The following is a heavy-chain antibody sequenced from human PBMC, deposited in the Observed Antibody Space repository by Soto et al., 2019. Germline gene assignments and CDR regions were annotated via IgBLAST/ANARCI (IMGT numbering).Heavy chain of an antibody. V-gene: IGHV3-23*01. CDR3: AKGLTTSNFGVVINPFDY. Sequence: PGGSLRLSCAASGFTFSSYAMSWVRQAPGKGLEWVSAISGSGGSTYYADSVKGRFTISRDNSKNTLYLQMNSLRAEDTAVYYCAKGLTTSNFGVVINPFDYWGQGTLVTVS. CDR1: GFTFSSYA. CDR2: ISGSGGST. D-gene: IGHD3-3*01. J-gene: IGHJ4*02.